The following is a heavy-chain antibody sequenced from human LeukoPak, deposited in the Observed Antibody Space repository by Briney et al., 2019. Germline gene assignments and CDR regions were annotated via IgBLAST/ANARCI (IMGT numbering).Heavy chain of an antibody. CDR2: VSPDSGDT. CDR1: GYTFTNND. V-gene: IGHV1-8*01. D-gene: IGHD6-19*01. J-gene: IGHJ4*02. CDR3: TRGRAAGD. Sequence: ASVKVSCKASGYTFTNNDINWVRQATGQGIEWMGWVSPDSGDTGYAPNFPGRVTMTTDTSINTAYMELTSLTSEDTAIYYCTRGRAAGDWGQGTLVTVSS.